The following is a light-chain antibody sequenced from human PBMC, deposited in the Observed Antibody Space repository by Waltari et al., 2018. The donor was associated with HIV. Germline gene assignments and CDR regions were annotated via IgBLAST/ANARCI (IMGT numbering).Light chain of an antibody. CDR1: QSVRSL. CDR2: DAF. J-gene: IGKJ4*01. Sequence: EIVLTQSPATLSLSPGERATLSCRASQSVRSLLGWYQQKPGQAPRLLIYDAFNRATGTPARCSGSGSGTDFTLTISSLEPEDFAVYYCQQRSNWPLTFGGGTKVEIK. CDR3: QQRSNWPLT. V-gene: IGKV3-11*01.